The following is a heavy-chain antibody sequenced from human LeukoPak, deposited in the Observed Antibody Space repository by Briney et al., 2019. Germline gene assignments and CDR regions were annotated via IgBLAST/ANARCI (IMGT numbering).Heavy chain of an antibody. Sequence: SETLSLTCTVSGGSISTYYWSWIRQPPGKGLEWIGYIYYSGSTNYNPSLKSRVTISVDTSKNQFSLKLTSVTAADTAVYFCAREPTSLVRRSSAFDIWGQGTTVTVSS. V-gene: IGHV4-59*01. CDR3: AREPTSLVRRSSAFDI. D-gene: IGHD3-10*01. CDR1: GGSISTYY. J-gene: IGHJ3*02. CDR2: IYYSGST.